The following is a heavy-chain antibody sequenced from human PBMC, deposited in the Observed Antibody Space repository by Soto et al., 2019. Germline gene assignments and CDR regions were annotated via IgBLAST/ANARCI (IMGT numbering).Heavy chain of an antibody. V-gene: IGHV5-51*01. CDR1: GYSFTSYW. CDR2: IYPGDSDT. J-gene: IGHJ3*01. CDR3: ARPPVYCGGDCYHAFDV. Sequence: PGESLKISCKGSGYSFTSYWIGWVRQMPGKGLEWMGIIYPGDSDTRYSPSFQGQVTISADKSISTAYLQWSSLKASDTAMYYCARPPVYCGGDCYHAFDVWGQGTMVTVSS. D-gene: IGHD2-21*02.